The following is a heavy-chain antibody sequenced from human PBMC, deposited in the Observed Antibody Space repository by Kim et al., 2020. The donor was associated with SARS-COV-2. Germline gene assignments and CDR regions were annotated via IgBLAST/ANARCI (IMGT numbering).Heavy chain of an antibody. CDR3: ATFGTRGP. J-gene: IGHJ5*02. CDR2: SSTI. Sequence: SSTIYYADSVKGRFTISRDNAKNSLYLQMNSLRDEDTAVYYCATFGTRGPWGQGTLVTVSS. V-gene: IGHV3-48*02. D-gene: IGHD1-7*01.